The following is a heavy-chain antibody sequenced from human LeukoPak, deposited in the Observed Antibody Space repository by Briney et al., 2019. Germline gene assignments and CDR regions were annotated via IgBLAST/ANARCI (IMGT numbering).Heavy chain of an antibody. Sequence: GGSLRLSCAASGFTFSSYSMNWVRQAPGKGLEWVSSISSSSSYIYYADSVKGRFTISRDNAKNSLYLQMNSLRAEDTAVYYCARDRQGLRSSVFDYWGQGTLVTVSS. D-gene: IGHD6-25*01. V-gene: IGHV3-21*01. CDR1: GFTFSSYS. CDR3: ARDRQGLRSSVFDY. J-gene: IGHJ4*02. CDR2: ISSSSSYI.